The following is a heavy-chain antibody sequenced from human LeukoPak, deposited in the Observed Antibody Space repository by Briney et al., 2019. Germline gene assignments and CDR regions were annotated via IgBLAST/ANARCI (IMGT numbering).Heavy chain of an antibody. J-gene: IGHJ5*02. Sequence: GQSLRLSSAASGIAFSNHWMHWVRQAQGKGLEWVSWINNDGSYAVYADSVRARFTISRDNAKNTLYLQMNSLRPEDTAVYYCARDRPHNWFDPWGQGTLVTVSP. V-gene: IGHV3-74*01. CDR3: ARDRPHNWFDP. CDR2: INNDGSYA. CDR1: GIAFSNHW.